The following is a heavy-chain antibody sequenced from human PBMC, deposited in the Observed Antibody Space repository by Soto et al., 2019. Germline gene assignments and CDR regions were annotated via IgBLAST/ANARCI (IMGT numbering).Heavy chain of an antibody. D-gene: IGHD6-6*01. V-gene: IGHV3-30-3*01. J-gene: IGHJ4*02. CDR1: GFTFSSYA. Sequence: GSLRLSCAASGFTFSSYAMHWVRQAPGKGLEWVAVISYDGSNKYYADSVKGRFTISRDNSKNTPYLQMNSLRAEDTAVYYCARERTDSSSPFDYWGQGTLVTVSS. CDR2: ISYDGSNK. CDR3: ARERTDSSSPFDY.